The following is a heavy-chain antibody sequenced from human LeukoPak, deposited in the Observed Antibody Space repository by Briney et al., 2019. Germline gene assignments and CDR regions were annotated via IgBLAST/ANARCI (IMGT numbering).Heavy chain of an antibody. CDR2: INSDGSST. Sequence: GGSLRLSCAASGFTFTSYWMYWVRQAPGKGLVWVSRINSDGSSTSYADSVKGRFTTSRDNAKNTLYMQMNSLRAEDTAVYYCARDRGVAFDIWGQGTMVTVSS. CDR1: GFTFTSYW. V-gene: IGHV3-74*01. D-gene: IGHD2-8*01. J-gene: IGHJ3*02. CDR3: ARDRGVAFDI.